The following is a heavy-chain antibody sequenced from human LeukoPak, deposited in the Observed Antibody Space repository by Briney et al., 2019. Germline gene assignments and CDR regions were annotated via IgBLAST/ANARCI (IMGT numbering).Heavy chain of an antibody. D-gene: IGHD2-2*01. Sequence: SVKVSCKASGGTFSSYAITRVRQAPGQGLEWMGGIIPIFGTANYAQKFQGRVTITADESTSTAYMELNSLRSEDTAIYYCARSLGYCSSTSCYGGGDYYYYYYMDVWGKGTTVTVSS. V-gene: IGHV1-69*13. CDR3: ARSLGYCSSTSCYGGGDYYYYYYMDV. CDR1: GGTFSSYA. J-gene: IGHJ6*03. CDR2: IIPIFGTA.